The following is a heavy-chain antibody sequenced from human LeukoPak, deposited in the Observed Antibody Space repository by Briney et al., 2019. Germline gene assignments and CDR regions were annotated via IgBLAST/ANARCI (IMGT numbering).Heavy chain of an antibody. J-gene: IGHJ4*02. CDR2: IKNKTDGGTT. Sequence: PGGSLRLSCAASGFTFSNAWMSWVRQAPGKGLEWVGRIKNKTDGGTTDYAAPVKGRFTISRDDSKNTLYLQMNSLKTEDTAVYYCTTDYYYDSSGFRLDVYFDYWGQGTLVTVSS. CDR3: TTDYYYDSSGFRLDVYFDY. CDR1: GFTFSNAW. V-gene: IGHV3-15*01. D-gene: IGHD3-22*01.